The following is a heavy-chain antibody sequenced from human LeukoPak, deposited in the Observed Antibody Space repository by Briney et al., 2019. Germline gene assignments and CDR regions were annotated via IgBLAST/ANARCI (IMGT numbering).Heavy chain of an antibody. Sequence: PGGSLRLSCAASGFIVSSNYMSWVRQAPGKGLEWVSAISGSGGSTYYADSVKGRFTISRDNSKNTLYLQMNSLRAEDTAVYYCAKVPYRRDGYNWWFDPWGQGTLVTVSS. J-gene: IGHJ5*02. CDR3: AKVPYRRDGYNWWFDP. CDR1: GFIVSSNY. CDR2: ISGSGGST. V-gene: IGHV3-23*01. D-gene: IGHD5-24*01.